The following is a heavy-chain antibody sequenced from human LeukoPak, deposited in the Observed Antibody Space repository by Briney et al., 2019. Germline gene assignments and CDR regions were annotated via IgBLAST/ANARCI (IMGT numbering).Heavy chain of an antibody. Sequence: GGSLRLSCAASGFTFSSYGMHWVRQAPGKGLEWVAVISYDGSNKYYADSVKGRFTISRVNSKNTLYLQMNSLRAEDAAVYYCAKDGAGALDYWGQGTLVTVSS. D-gene: IGHD1-26*01. CDR2: ISYDGSNK. CDR1: GFTFSSYG. V-gene: IGHV3-30*18. CDR3: AKDGAGALDY. J-gene: IGHJ4*02.